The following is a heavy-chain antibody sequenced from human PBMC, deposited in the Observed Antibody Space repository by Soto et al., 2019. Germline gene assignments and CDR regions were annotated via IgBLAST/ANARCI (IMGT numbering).Heavy chain of an antibody. Sequence: XVSLRLSCVASGFTFSDDWMSWVRQTPGKGLEWVATIKQDGSEKYYVDSVKGRFIVSRDNAKNSLFLQMNSLRAEDTAVYYCARGDYFDRRFDYWGQGTLVTVSS. V-gene: IGHV3-7*03. CDR2: IKQDGSEK. J-gene: IGHJ4*02. CDR3: ARGDYFDRRFDY. CDR1: GFTFSDDW. D-gene: IGHD3-9*01.